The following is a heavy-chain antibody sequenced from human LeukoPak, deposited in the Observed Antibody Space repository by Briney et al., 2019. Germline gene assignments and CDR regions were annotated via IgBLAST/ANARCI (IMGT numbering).Heavy chain of an antibody. D-gene: IGHD4-17*01. Sequence: SETLSLTCAVYGGSFSGYYWSWIRQPPGKGLEWIGEINHSGSTNYNPSLKSRVTISVDTSKNQFSLKLSSVTAADTAVYYCAGHGDYYFDYWGQGTLVTVSS. V-gene: IGHV4-34*01. J-gene: IGHJ4*02. CDR1: GGSFSGYY. CDR3: AGHGDYYFDY. CDR2: INHSGST.